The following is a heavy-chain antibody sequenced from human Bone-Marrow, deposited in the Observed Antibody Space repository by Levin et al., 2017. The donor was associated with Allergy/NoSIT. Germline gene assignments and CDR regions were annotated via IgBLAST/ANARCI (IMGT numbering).Heavy chain of an antibody. CDR2: IIPIFRKA. CDR1: GGTFRSYA. D-gene: IGHD2-21*02. Sequence: SVNVSCKASGGTFRSYAISWVRQAPGQGLEWMGGIIPIFRKANYAQKFQGRVTITADESTGTAYMELSSLRSEDTALYYCARAEAEVTADYYFDYWGQGTLVTVSS. V-gene: IGHV1-69*13. CDR3: ARAEAEVTADYYFDY. J-gene: IGHJ4*02.